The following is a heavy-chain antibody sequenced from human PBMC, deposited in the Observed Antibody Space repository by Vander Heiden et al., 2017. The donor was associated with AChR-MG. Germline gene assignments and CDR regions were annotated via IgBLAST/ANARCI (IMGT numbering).Heavy chain of an antibody. CDR2: INHSGST. CDR3: ARGKEFVPTNSSGYYYGSDY. J-gene: IGHJ4*02. V-gene: IGHV4-34*01. Sequence: QVQLQQWGAGLLKPSETLSLTCAVYGGSFSGYYWSWIRQPPGKGLEWIGEINHSGSTNYNPSIKSRVTIAVDTSKNQFSLKRSSVTAAETAVYYCARGKEFVPTNSSGYYYGSDYWGQGTLVTVSS. D-gene: IGHD3-22*01. CDR1: GGSFSGYY.